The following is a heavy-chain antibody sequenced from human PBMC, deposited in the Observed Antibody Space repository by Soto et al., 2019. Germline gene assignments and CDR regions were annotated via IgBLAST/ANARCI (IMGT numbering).Heavy chain of an antibody. D-gene: IGHD3-10*01. J-gene: IGHJ3*02. CDR3: ARDVTPGSSNFNPDAIDI. V-gene: IGHV3-7*05. CDR2: INRDGSKK. Sequence: EVQLEESGGALVQPGGSLRLSCAASGFTLSAYWMTWVRQAPGKGLEWVANINRDGSKKSYLDSVRGRFTISRDNAENSLYLKMDSMRADDTALYYCARDVTPGSSNFNPDAIDIWGQGTMVTVSS. CDR1: GFTLSAYW.